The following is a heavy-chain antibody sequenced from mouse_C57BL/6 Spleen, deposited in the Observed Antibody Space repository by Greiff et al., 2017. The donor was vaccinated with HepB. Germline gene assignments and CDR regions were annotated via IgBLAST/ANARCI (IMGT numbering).Heavy chain of an antibody. CDR2: INPSSGYT. D-gene: IGHD2-4*01. V-gene: IGHV1-7*01. CDR3: ATLYYDYDGDY. Sequence: QVQLKESGAELAKPGASVKLSCKASGYTFTSYWMHWVKQRPGQGLEWIGYINPSSGYTKYNQKFKDKATLTADKSSSTAYMQLSSLTYEDSAVYYCATLYYDYDGDYWGQGTTLTVSS. CDR1: GYTFTSYW. J-gene: IGHJ2*01.